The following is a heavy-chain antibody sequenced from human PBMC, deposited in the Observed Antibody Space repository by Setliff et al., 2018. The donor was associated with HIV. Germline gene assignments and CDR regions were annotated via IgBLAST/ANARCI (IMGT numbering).Heavy chain of an antibody. V-gene: IGHV4-28*02. J-gene: IGHJ5*02. CDR3: ASRVYYYDSNNFLREEGFDP. CDR1: GFSLSTSGVG. D-gene: IGHD3-22*01. Sequence: ESGPTLVNPTQTLTLTCTFSGFSLSTSGVGVGWIRQPPGKGLEYIGYISPTGNTYYNPSLKSRVTISIDTSKNQFSLNLTSVTAADTAVYYCASRVYYYDSNNFLREEGFDPWGQGTLVTVSS. CDR2: ISPTGNT.